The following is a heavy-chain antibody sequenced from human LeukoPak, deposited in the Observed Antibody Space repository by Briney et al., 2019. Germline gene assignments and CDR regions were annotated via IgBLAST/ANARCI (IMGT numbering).Heavy chain of an antibody. V-gene: IGHV4-59*12. Sequence: SETLSLTCTVSGGSISSYQWSWIRQPPGKGLEWIGYIYYSGSTDYNPSLKSRVTITLDTSKNHLSLKLSSVTAADTAVYYCASIVEMATIYFDYWGQGTLVTVSS. CDR3: ASIVEMATIYFDY. CDR1: GGSISSYQ. D-gene: IGHD5-24*01. J-gene: IGHJ4*02. CDR2: IYYSGST.